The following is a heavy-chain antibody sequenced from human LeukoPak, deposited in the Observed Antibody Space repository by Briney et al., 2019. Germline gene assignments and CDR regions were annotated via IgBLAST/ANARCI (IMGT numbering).Heavy chain of an antibody. D-gene: IGHD3-10*01. CDR1: GYTFAGYY. J-gene: IGHJ4*02. Sequence: ASVKVSCKASGYTFAGYYMHWVRQAPGQGLEWMGWINPKIGGTNYAQKFQGRVTMTRDTSISTAYMELSRLRSDDTAVYYYAREIGSGSFLDNWGQGTLVTVSS. CDR3: AREIGSGSFLDN. V-gene: IGHV1-2*02. CDR2: INPKIGGT.